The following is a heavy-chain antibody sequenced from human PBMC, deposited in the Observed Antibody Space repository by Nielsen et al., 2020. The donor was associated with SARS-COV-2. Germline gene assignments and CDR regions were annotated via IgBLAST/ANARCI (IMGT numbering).Heavy chain of an antibody. CDR2: ISYDGSNK. V-gene: IGHV3-30-3*01. CDR1: GFTFSKHA. D-gene: IGHD4-17*01. CDR3: ARDRYDYGDYADYYYYGMDV. J-gene: IGHJ6*02. Sequence: GGSLRLSCAASGFTFSKHAIHWVRQAPGKGLEWVAVISYDGSNKYYADSVKGRFTISRDNSKNTLYLQMNSLRAEDTAVYYCARDRYDYGDYADYYYYGMDVWGQGTTVTVSS.